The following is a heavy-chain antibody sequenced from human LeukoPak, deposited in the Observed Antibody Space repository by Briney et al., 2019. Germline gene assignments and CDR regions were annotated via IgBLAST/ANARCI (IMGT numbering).Heavy chain of an antibody. CDR1: GFTFSSYG. D-gene: IGHD4-17*01. J-gene: IGHJ4*02. CDR3: AKVGDYGDYALDY. CDR2: ISYDGSYK. Sequence: PGRSLRLSCAAPGFTFSSYGMHWVRHAPGKGLEWVAVISYDGSYKYYAASVKGRFTISRDNSKNTLYLQMNSLRAEDTAVYYCAKVGDYGDYALDYWGQGTLVTVSS. V-gene: IGHV3-30*18.